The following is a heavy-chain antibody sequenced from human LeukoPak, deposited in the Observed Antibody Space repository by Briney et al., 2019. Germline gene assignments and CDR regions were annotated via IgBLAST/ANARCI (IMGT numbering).Heavy chain of an antibody. CDR3: ARGVFAGDLLTGYCYFDL. J-gene: IGHJ2*01. V-gene: IGHV3-33*01. Sequence: GTSLRLSCAASGFTFSSYGFHWVRQAPGKGLEWVPLRWYDGSNKNYVDSVRGRFTISRDNSKNTVYLQMNSLRAEDTAVYYCARGVFAGDLLTGYCYFDLWGRGTLVTVSS. CDR2: RWYDGSNK. D-gene: IGHD1-20*01. CDR1: GFTFSSYG.